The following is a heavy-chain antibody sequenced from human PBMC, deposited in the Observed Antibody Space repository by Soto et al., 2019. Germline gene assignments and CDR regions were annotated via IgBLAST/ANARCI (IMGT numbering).Heavy chain of an antibody. J-gene: IGHJ4*02. CDR2: INHSGST. CDR1: GGSFSGYY. V-gene: IGHV4-34*01. Sequence: PSETLSLTCAVYGGSFSGYYWSWIRQPPGKGLEWIGEINHSGSTNYNPSLKSRVTISVDTSKNQFSLKLSSVTAADTAVYYCARLFTVNPDYWGQGTLDTVSS. D-gene: IGHD4-17*01. CDR3: ARLFTVNPDY.